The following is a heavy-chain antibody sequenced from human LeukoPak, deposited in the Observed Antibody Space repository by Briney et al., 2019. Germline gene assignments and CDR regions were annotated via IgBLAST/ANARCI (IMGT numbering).Heavy chain of an antibody. V-gene: IGHV3-21*01. CDR1: GFTFSSYS. D-gene: IGHD2-15*01. Sequence: GGSLRLSCAASGFTFSSYSMNWVRQAPGKGLEWVTSISRSSSYRYYADSVKGRFTISRDNAKNSLYLQMNSLRAEDTAVYYCARDYCSGVSCYYFDYWGQGTLVTVSS. CDR2: ISRSSSYR. CDR3: ARDYCSGVSCYYFDY. J-gene: IGHJ4*02.